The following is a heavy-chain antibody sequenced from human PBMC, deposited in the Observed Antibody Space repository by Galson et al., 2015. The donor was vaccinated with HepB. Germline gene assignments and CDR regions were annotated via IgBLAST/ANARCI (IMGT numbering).Heavy chain of an antibody. CDR3: AKDGTYDYSNYLYNWFDP. CDR2: ISYDGSNK. D-gene: IGHD4-11*01. V-gene: IGHV3-30*18. Sequence: SLRLSCAASGFTFSSYGMHWVRQAPGKGLEWVAVISYDGSNKYYADSVKGRFTISRDNSKNTLYLQMNSLRAEDTAVYYCAKDGTYDYSNYLYNWFDPWGQGTLVTVSS. J-gene: IGHJ5*02. CDR1: GFTFSSYG.